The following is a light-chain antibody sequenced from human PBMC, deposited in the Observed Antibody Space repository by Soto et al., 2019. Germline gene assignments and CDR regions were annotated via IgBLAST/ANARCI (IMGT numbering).Light chain of an antibody. Sequence: ETVLAQSPGTLPLSPGDRATLSCRASQNVYSNFVGWYQQRPGQAPRLLIYGTSTRATDIPDRFSGSGSGTDFTLTISRLEPDDFAVYFCHQYGNSPLTFGPGTKVDF. CDR2: GTS. J-gene: IGKJ3*01. CDR3: HQYGNSPLT. CDR1: QNVYSNF. V-gene: IGKV3-20*01.